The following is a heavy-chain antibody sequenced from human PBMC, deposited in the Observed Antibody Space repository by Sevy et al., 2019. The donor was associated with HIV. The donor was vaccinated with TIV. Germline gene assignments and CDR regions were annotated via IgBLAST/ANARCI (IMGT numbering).Heavy chain of an antibody. CDR3: ARDGGNSVKWYPLY. V-gene: IGHV3-73*01. CDR2: IRTKANNYAT. Sequence: GGSLRLSCGASGFNFSASAMHWVRLASGKGLDWVGRIRTKANNYATAYSVSVKGRFTISRDNSKNMLSLQINSLRPEDTAVYYCARDGGNSVKWYPLYWGHGTLVTVSS. CDR1: GFNFSASA. J-gene: IGHJ4*01. D-gene: IGHD2-2*01.